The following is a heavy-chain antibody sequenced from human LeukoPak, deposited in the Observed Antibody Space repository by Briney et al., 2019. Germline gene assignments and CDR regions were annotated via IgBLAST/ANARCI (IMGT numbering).Heavy chain of an antibody. Sequence: SETLSLTCTVSGGSISSYYWSWIRQPAGKGLEWIGRIYTSGSTNYNPSLKSRVTMSVDTSKNQFSLRLSSVTAADTAVYYCARLKDGSGSYQTFDYWGQGTLVTVS. CDR3: ARLKDGSGSYQTFDY. J-gene: IGHJ4*02. CDR2: IYTSGST. V-gene: IGHV4-4*07. D-gene: IGHD3-10*01. CDR1: GGSISSYY.